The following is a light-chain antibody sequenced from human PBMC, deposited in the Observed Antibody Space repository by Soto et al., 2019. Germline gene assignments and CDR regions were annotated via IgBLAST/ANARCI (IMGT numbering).Light chain of an antibody. Sequence: QSALTQPASVSGSPGQSITISCTGTSSAVGGYNYVSWYQQHPGKAPKLMIYEVSNRPSGVSNRFSGSKSGNTASLTISGLQAEDEADYDCSSYTSRSTVVFGGGTKLTVL. CDR2: EVS. CDR1: SSAVGGYNY. CDR3: SSYTSRSTVV. V-gene: IGLV2-14*01. J-gene: IGLJ2*01.